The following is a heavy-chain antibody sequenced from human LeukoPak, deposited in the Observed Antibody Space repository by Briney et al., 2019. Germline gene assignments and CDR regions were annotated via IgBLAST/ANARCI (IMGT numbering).Heavy chain of an antibody. CDR1: GFTFSSYG. CDR3: VKDYSYYDFWSGYKDRTPRAGYYMDV. V-gene: IGHV3-30*02. Sequence: GGSLRLSCAASGFTFSSYGMHWVRQAPGKGLEWVAFIRYDGSNKYYADSVKGRFTISRDNSKNTLYLQMNSLRAEDTAVYYCVKDYSYYDFWSGYKDRTPRAGYYMDVWGKGTTVTVSS. J-gene: IGHJ6*03. D-gene: IGHD3-3*01. CDR2: IRYDGSNK.